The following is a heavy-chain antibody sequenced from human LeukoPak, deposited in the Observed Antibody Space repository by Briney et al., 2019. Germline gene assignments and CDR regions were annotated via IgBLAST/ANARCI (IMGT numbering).Heavy chain of an antibody. V-gene: IGHV1-18*01. J-gene: IGHJ6*03. CDR1: GYTFTSYG. CDR2: ISAYNGST. Sequence: ASVKVSCKASGYTFTSYGISWVRQAPGQGLEWMGWISAYNGSTNYAQKLQGRVTMTTDTSTSTAYMELRSLRSVDTAVYYCARAPQGPNRIGGYYYYMDVWGKGTTVTVSS. CDR3: ARAPQGPNRIGGYYYYMDV.